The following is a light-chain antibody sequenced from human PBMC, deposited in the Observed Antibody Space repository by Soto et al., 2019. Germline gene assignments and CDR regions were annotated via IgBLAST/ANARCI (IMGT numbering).Light chain of an antibody. Sequence: IVLTQSPGTLSLSPGERATLSCRASQSVSSSSLAWYQQKPGQAPRLLIFGASTRATGIPDRFSGSGSGTDFILTINRVEPEDFAVFYCQQYGSSPITFGQGTRLEI. CDR2: GAS. CDR3: QQYGSSPIT. J-gene: IGKJ5*01. V-gene: IGKV3-20*01. CDR1: QSVSSSS.